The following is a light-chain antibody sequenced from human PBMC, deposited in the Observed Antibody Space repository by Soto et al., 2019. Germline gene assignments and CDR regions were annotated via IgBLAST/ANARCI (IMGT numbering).Light chain of an antibody. J-gene: IGKJ4*01. CDR2: GAS. CDR3: QQYGSSPPVS. Sequence: EIVLTQSPGTLSLSPGERATLSCRASQSVTSTFLAWYQQKAGQAPSLLIYGASTRATGIPDRFSGSGSGTNFTLTISRLEPEDVAVYYCQQYGSSPPVSFGGGTKVEIK. CDR1: QSVTSTF. V-gene: IGKV3-20*01.